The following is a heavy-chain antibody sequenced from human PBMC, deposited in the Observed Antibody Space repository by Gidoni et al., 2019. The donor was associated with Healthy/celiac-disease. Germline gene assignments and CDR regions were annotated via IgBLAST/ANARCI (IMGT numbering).Heavy chain of an antibody. CDR1: GGSISSSNW. CDR3: ARLGLDYYDSSGPPEYFDL. CDR2: IYHSGST. J-gene: IGHJ2*01. D-gene: IGHD3-22*01. V-gene: IGHV4-4*02. Sequence: QVQLQESGPGLVKPSGTLSLTCAVSGGSISSSNWWRWVRQPPGKGLEWIGEIYHSGSTNYNPSLKSRVTISVDKYKNQFSLKLSSVTAADTAVYYCARLGLDYYDSSGPPEYFDLWGRGTLVTVSS.